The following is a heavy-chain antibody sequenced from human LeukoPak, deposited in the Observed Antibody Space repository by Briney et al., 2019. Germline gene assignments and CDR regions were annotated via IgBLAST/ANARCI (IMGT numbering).Heavy chain of an antibody. CDR1: GGSISSYY. CDR3: ARGLYCSGGGCYFNYYYNYYMDV. D-gene: IGHD2-15*01. V-gene: IGHV4-59*01. CDR2: IYYSGST. J-gene: IGHJ6*03. Sequence: SETLSLTCTVSGGSISSYYWSWIRQPPGKGLEWIGYIYYSGSTNYNPSLKSRVTISVDTSKNQFSPKLSSVTAADTAVYYCARGLYCSGGGCYFNYYYNYYMDVWGKGTTVTVSS.